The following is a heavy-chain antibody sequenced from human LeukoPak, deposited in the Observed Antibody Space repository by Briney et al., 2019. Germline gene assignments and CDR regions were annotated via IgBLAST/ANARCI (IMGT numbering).Heavy chain of an antibody. CDR2: ISSSSSYI. D-gene: IGHD6-6*01. V-gene: IGHV3-21*01. CDR1: GFTFSSYS. J-gene: IGHJ4*02. Sequence: GGSLRLSCAASGFTFSSYSMNWVRQAPGKGLEWVSSISSSSSYIYYADSVKGRFTISRDNAKDSLYLQMNSLRAEDTAVYYCARGSYSSSSEVGDYWGQGTLVTVSS. CDR3: ARGSYSSSSEVGDY.